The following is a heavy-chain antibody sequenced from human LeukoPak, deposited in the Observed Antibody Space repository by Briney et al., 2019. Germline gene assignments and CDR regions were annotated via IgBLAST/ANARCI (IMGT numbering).Heavy chain of an antibody. V-gene: IGHV3-21*01. CDR3: ATSYGSGSYHDHYFYGMDV. CDR1: GFTLSSYA. Sequence: GGSLRLSCAASGFTLSSYAMSWVRQAPGKGLEWVPSISSSSTNIYYADSVRGRFTISRDNAKKSLYLQMNSLRAEDTAVYYCATSYGSGSYHDHYFYGMDVWGQGTTVTVSS. J-gene: IGHJ6*02. CDR2: ISSSSTNI. D-gene: IGHD3-10*01.